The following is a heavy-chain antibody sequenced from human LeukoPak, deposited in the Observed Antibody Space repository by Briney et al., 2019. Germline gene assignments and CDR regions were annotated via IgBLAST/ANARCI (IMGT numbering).Heavy chain of an antibody. CDR3: ARGSIAAASGDY. J-gene: IGHJ4*02. V-gene: IGHV3-30-3*01. CDR1: GFTFSSYA. CDR2: ISFDGSNK. D-gene: IGHD6-13*01. Sequence: PGGSLRLSCAASGFTFSSYAMHWVRQAPGKGLEWVAVISFDGSNKYYADSVKGRFTISRDNSKNTLYLQMNSLRAEDTAVYYCARGSIAAASGDYWGQGTLVTVSS.